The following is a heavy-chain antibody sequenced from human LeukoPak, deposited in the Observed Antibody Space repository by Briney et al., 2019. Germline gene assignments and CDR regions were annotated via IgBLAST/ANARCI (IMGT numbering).Heavy chain of an antibody. V-gene: IGHV3-74*01. CDR1: GFTFSSYW. CDR3: TTVEGGKAIGELSTNWFDP. D-gene: IGHD3-10*01. J-gene: IGHJ5*02. CDR2: INSDGSST. Sequence: PGGSLRLSCAASGFTFSSYWMHWVRQAPGKGLVWVSRINSDGSSTSYADSVKGRFTISRDNAKNTLYLQMNSLRAEDTAVYYCTTVEGGKAIGELSTNWFDPWGQGTLVTVSS.